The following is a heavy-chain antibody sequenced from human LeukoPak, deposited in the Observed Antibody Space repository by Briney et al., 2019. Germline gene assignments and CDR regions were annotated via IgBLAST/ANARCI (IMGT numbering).Heavy chain of an antibody. CDR1: GFTFDDYA. V-gene: IGHV3-9*01. J-gene: IGHJ4*02. Sequence: PGGSLRLSCAASGFTFDDYAMHWVRQAPGKGLEWVSGINWNSGSIGYADSVKGRFTISRDNAKNSLYLLMNSLRAEDTALYYCAKVIGPYYDNLTGYYAVFNYWGQGTLVTVSS. D-gene: IGHD3-9*01. CDR3: AKVIGPYYDNLTGYYAVFNY. CDR2: INWNSGSI.